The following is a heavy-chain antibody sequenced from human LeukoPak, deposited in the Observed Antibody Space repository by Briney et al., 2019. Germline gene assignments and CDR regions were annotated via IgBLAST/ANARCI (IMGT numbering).Heavy chain of an antibody. V-gene: IGHV3-21*01. D-gene: IGHD2-15*01. CDR1: GFNFSSYS. CDR3: ARVVGKVFKDINGYYFDY. Sequence: GGSLSLSCAASGFNFSSYSMNWVRQTPGKGLEWVSSISTTSTYIYYADSVKGRFTISRDNAKDSLYLQMNSLRAEDTAIYYCARVVGKVFKDINGYYFDYWGQGILVTVSS. J-gene: IGHJ4*02. CDR2: ISTTSTYI.